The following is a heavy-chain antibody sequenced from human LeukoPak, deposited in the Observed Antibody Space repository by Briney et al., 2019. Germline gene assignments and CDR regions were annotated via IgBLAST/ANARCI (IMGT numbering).Heavy chain of an antibody. D-gene: IGHD5-18*01. Sequence: ASVKVSCKASGYTFTNYGITWVRQAPGQGLEWMGGIIPIFGTANYAQKFQGRVTITADESTSTAYMELSSLRSEDTAVYYCARAPDSYGRKSGVLDYWGQGTLVTVSS. CDR2: IIPIFGTA. J-gene: IGHJ4*02. CDR3: ARAPDSYGRKSGVLDY. V-gene: IGHV1-69*13. CDR1: GYTFTNYG.